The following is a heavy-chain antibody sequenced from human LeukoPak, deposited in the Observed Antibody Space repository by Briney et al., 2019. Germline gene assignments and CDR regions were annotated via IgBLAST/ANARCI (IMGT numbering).Heavy chain of an antibody. V-gene: IGHV4-59*12. CDR1: GGSISHYY. J-gene: IGHJ6*02. D-gene: IGHD2-15*01. CDR2: IYYTGST. Sequence: SETLSLTCTVSGGSISHYYWTWIRQPPRKGLEWIGYIYYTGSTKYNPSLKSRVAISVDTSKNQFSLKLSSVTAADTAVYYCARDWLYCSGGSCYSGRMDVWGQGTTVTVSS. CDR3: ARDWLYCSGGSCYSGRMDV.